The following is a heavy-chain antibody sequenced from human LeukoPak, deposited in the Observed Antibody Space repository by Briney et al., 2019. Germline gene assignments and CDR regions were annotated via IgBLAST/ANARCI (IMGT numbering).Heavy chain of an antibody. D-gene: IGHD6-25*01. CDR2: ISDSGST. V-gene: IGHV4-59*02. CDR3: ARDSSRSGEDYYYMDV. J-gene: IGHJ6*03. CDR1: DGSVRTYY. Sequence: PSETLSLTCTVSDGSVRTYYWSWIRQPPRKGLEWIGYISDSGSTNYNPSLKSRVTISIDTSKNQFSLKLSSVTAADTAVYYCARDSSRSGEDYYYMDVWGKGTTVTVSS.